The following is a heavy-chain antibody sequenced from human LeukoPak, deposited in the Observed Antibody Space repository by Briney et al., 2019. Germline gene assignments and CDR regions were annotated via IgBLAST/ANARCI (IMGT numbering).Heavy chain of an antibody. J-gene: IGHJ6*02. CDR2: IYYSGST. V-gene: IGHV4-59*01. Sequence: SETLSLTCTVSGGSISSYYWSWIRQPPGKGLEWIGYIYYSGSTNYNPSLKSRVTISVDTSKNQFSLKLSSVTAADTAVYYCARDGGYSSSWPYYYYGMDVSGQGTTVTVSS. CDR1: GGSISSYY. D-gene: IGHD6-13*01. CDR3: ARDGGYSSSWPYYYYGMDV.